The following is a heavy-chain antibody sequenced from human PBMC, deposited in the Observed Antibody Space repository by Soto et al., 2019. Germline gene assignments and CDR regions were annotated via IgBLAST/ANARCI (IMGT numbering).Heavy chain of an antibody. J-gene: IGHJ1*01. CDR1: GGSISSRSYY. CDR3: ENYFYEMTKGFPR. CDR2: INYSGST. V-gene: IGHV4-39*01. D-gene: IGHD3-10*01. Sequence: QLQLQESGPGLVKPSETLSLTCTVSGGSISSRSYYWAWIRQPPGKGLEWIGSINYSGSTYYNPALKSRVTISVDTSKNQFSLKLSSVTAADPAVYYCENYFYEMTKGFPRWGQGTLVTVSS.